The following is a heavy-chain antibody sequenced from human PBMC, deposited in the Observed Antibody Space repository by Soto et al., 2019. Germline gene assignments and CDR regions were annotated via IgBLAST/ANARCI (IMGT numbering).Heavy chain of an antibody. J-gene: IGHJ4*02. Sequence: SVKVSCKASGGTFSSYAISWVRQAPGQGLEWMGGIIPIFGTANYAQKFQGRVTITADESTSTAYMELSSLRSEDTAVYYCARARVDTAMATGDYLDYWGQGTLVTVSS. CDR3: ARARVDTAMATGDYLDY. D-gene: IGHD5-18*01. CDR1: GGTFSSYA. CDR2: IIPIFGTA. V-gene: IGHV1-69*13.